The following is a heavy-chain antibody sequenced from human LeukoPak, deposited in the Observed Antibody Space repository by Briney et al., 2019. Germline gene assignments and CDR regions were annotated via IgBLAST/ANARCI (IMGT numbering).Heavy chain of an antibody. J-gene: IGHJ3*02. CDR1: GGSISNYY. D-gene: IGHD3-16*02. CDR2: IYYSGST. CDR3: AREDMITFGGVIGI. V-gene: IGHV4-59*12. Sequence: SETLSLTCSVSGGSISNYYWSWIRQPPGKGLEWIGYIYYSGSTNYNPSLKSRVTISVDTSKNQFSLKLSSVTAADTAVYYCAREDMITFGGVIGIWGQGTMVTVSS.